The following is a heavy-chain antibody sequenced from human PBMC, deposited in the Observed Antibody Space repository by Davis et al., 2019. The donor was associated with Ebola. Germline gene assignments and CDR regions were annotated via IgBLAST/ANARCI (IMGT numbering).Heavy chain of an antibody. CDR2: IYYSGTT. D-gene: IGHD3-22*01. CDR3: ARGPFYYDNSGHTV. J-gene: IGHJ4*02. V-gene: IGHV4-59*01. Sequence: PGGSLRLSCSVSGASISQYYWSWVRQPPGKGLEWLGMIYYSGTTTYNPSLRSRAIISLDVSKNEVSLNLTSVTDADTAFYYCARGPFYYDNSGHTVWGQGALVTVSS. CDR1: GASISQYY.